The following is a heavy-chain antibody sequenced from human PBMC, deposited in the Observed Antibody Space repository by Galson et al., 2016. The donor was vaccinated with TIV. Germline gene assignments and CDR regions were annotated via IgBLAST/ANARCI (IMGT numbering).Heavy chain of an antibody. CDR3: ARYCTSTTCHIYYYGMDV. D-gene: IGHD2-2*02. CDR2: ICHTGST. CDR1: GYSISSGYY. Sequence: ETLSLTCTVSGYSISSGYYWGWIRQPPGKGLEWIGNICHTGSTYSNPSLRSRLTMSVDTSKNQFSLILNSVTAADTAVYYCARYCTSTTCHIYYYGMDVWGQGTTVTVSS. J-gene: IGHJ6*02. V-gene: IGHV4-38-2*02.